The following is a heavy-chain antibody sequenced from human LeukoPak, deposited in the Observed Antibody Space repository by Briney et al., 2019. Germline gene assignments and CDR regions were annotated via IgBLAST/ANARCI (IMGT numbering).Heavy chain of an antibody. CDR1: GYTFTSYG. CDR2: IIAYNANT. V-gene: IGHV1-18*01. CDR3: ARDVRPSSVAVAVDAFDI. Sequence: AAVKVSCKASGYTFTSYGISWVRQAPGQGREGLGWIIAYNANTNYAQKIQRRVTMTTDTSTSTAYMELRSLRSDDTAVYYCARDVRPSSVAVAVDAFDIWGQGTMVTVSS. J-gene: IGHJ3*02. D-gene: IGHD6-19*01.